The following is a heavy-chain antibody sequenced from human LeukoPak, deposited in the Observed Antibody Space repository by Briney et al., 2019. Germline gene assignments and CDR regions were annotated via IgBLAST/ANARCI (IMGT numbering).Heavy chain of an antibody. CDR3: ARGVSQWLVPYYYYYMDV. Sequence: LRLSCAASGFTFSGYYWSWIRQPPGKGLEWIGEINHSGSTNYNPSLKSRVTISVDTSKNQFSLKLSSVTAADTAVYYCARGVSQWLVPYYYYYMDVWGKGTTVTVSS. V-gene: IGHV4-34*01. CDR1: GFTFSGYY. J-gene: IGHJ6*03. D-gene: IGHD6-19*01. CDR2: INHSGST.